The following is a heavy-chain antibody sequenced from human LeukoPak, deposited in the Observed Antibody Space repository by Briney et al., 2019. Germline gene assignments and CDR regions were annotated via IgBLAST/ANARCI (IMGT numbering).Heavy chain of an antibody. D-gene: IGHD3-22*01. CDR2: IYYSGST. CDR3: ARHGAWSLTWHYYDSSVQYAPGRCFDY. CDR1: GGSISSSSYY. Sequence: SETLSLTCTVSGGSISSSSYYWGWIRQPPGKGLEWIGSIYYSGSTYYNPSLKSRVTISVDTSKNQFSLKLSSVTAADTAVYYCARHGAWSLTWHYYDSSVQYAPGRCFDYWGQGTLVTVSS. V-gene: IGHV4-39*01. J-gene: IGHJ4*02.